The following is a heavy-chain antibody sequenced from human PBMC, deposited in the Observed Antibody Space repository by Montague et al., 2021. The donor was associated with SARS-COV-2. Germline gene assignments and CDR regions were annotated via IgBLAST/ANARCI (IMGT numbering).Heavy chain of an antibody. CDR3: ARDHERVGWPLDS. CDR2: ISGSGGGT. V-gene: IGHV3-23*01. CDR1: GFVFHDYA. Sequence: SLRLSCAASGFVFHDYAINWIRQAPGKALEWVSAISGSGGGTYYAESVKGRFATSRDTSKNRVFLQMDSLRVEDTALYFCARDHERVGWPLDSWGQGTLVIVSS. D-gene: IGHD2-2*01. J-gene: IGHJ5*01.